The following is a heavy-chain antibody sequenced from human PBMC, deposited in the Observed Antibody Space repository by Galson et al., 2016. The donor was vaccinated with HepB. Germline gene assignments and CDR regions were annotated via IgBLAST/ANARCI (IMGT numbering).Heavy chain of an antibody. J-gene: IGHJ4*02. CDR2: IYHTGST. CDR1: AGSISTYY. V-gene: IGHV4-59*08. D-gene: IGHD3-3*01. Sequence: SETLSLTCSVSAGSISTYYWSWIRQSPGKGLEWIGCIYHTGSTDYNPSLESRVTISVDTSKNQFSLKLSSVTAADTAVYCCARAYYDIWSGSQRDFFDHWGQGTLVTVSS. CDR3: ARAYYDIWSGSQRDFFDH.